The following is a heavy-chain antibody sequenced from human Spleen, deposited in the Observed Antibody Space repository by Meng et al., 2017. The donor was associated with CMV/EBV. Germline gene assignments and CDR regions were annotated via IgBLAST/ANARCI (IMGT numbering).Heavy chain of an antibody. Sequence: SVKVSCKASGGTFSSYAITWVRQAPGQGLEWMGGIIPILGIANYAQKFQDRVTITADKSTSSAYMELSGLRSEDTAVYYCARVTPLRYSFDYWGQGTLVTVSS. V-gene: IGHV1-69*10. CDR3: ARVTPLRYSFDY. D-gene: IGHD3-3*01. J-gene: IGHJ4*02. CDR1: GGTFSSYA. CDR2: IIPILGIA.